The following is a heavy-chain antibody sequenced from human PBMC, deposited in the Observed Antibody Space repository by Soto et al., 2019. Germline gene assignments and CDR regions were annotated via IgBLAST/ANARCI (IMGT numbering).Heavy chain of an antibody. CDR3: ARDPNDSSAYYHHYYYGMDV. V-gene: IGHV1-3*01. CDR1: GYTFTSYG. D-gene: IGHD3-22*01. Sequence: ASVKVSCKASGYTFTSYGIHWVRQAPGQRLEWTGWINAGNGNTKYSEKFQGRVTITRDTSASIAYLELSSLRSEDTAVYYCARDPNDSSAYYHHYYYGMDVWGQGTTVTV. CDR2: INAGNGNT. J-gene: IGHJ6*02.